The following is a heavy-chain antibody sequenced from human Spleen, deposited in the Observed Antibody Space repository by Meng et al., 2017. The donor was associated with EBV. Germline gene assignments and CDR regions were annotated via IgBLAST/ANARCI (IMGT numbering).Heavy chain of an antibody. D-gene: IGHD4-23*01. CDR1: GYTFTNYD. CDR2: MNPNSGNT. Sequence: GQLGQSGAEVKKPVASMKFSCQPSGYTFTNYDINWVRQATGQGLEWMGWMNPNSGNTGSAQKFQGRVTITRNTSISTAYMELSSLKSEDTAVYYCSTYGGTDFDYWGLGTLVTVSS. CDR3: STYGGTDFDY. J-gene: IGHJ4*02. V-gene: IGHV1-8*01.